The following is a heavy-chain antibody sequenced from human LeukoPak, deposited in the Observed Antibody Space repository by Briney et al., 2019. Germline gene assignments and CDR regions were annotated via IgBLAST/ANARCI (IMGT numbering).Heavy chain of an antibody. J-gene: IGHJ6*03. CDR3: ARDGTETGGYYMDV. Sequence: GGSLRLSCAASGFTFSYYAMHWVRQAPGKGLEWVAFISYDGTNEYYADSVKGRFTISRDNSKNTLSLQMNSLRVEDTALYYCARDGTETGGYYMDVWGKGTTITVSS. CDR1: GFTFSYYA. V-gene: IGHV3-30*04. D-gene: IGHD1-26*01. CDR2: ISYDGTNE.